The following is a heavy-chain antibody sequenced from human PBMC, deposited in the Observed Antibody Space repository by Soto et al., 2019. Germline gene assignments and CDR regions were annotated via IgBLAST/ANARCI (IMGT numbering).Heavy chain of an antibody. Sequence: QVQLVQSGAEVKKPGASVKVSCKASGYTFTSYDINWVRQATGQGLEWMGWMNPNRGNTGYAQKIQGRDTLTRNTSLNTAYMELSSLRSEDTAVYYCARSSGPGGVYYDFWSGYYVGWCQGTLVTVSS. V-gene: IGHV1-8*01. CDR3: ARSSGPGGVYYDFWSGYYVG. CDR2: MNPNRGNT. CDR1: GYTFTSYD. D-gene: IGHD3-3*01. J-gene: IGHJ4*02.